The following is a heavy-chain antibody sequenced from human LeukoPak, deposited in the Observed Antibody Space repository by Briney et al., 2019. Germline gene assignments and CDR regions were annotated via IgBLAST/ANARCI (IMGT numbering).Heavy chain of an antibody. CDR1: GYIFIDHY. J-gene: IGHJ5*02. CDR2: INPNSGGT. CDR3: ARVTYYYDSSGYFDWFDP. V-gene: IGHV1-2*02. D-gene: IGHD3-22*01. Sequence: GASVKVSCKASGYIFIDHYIHWVRQAPGQGLEWMGWINPNSGGTNYVQKFQGRVTMTRDTSISTAYMEVSRLRSDDTAVYYCARVTYYYDSSGYFDWFDPWGQGTLVTVSS.